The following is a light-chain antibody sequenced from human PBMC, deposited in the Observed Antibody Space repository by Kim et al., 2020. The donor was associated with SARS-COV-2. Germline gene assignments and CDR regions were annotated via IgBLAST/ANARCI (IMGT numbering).Light chain of an antibody. J-gene: IGKJ2*01. CDR2: DAS. CDR3: QHYYSYPFN. V-gene: IGKV1-5*01. CDR1: QTISRW. Sequence: DIRMTQSPSTLSASVGDRVTITCRASQTISRWLAWYQQKPGKAPKLLIYDASSLESGLPSRFSGTGSGSGTDFTLTISSLQPDEFATYYCQHYYSYPFNFGQGTKLEI.